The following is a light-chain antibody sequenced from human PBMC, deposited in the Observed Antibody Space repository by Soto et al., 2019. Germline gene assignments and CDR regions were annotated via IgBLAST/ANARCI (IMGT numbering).Light chain of an antibody. V-gene: IGKV1-39*01. CDR3: QQSYGTPT. Sequence: DIQMTQSPSSLSASVGDRVTITCRASQNISHYLNWYQQQPGKAPKLLIYAASSFQSGVPSRFIGSGSGTDFTRTISSLQPEDFATYYCQQSYGTPTFGGGTKVEIK. CDR1: QNISHY. CDR2: AAS. J-gene: IGKJ4*01.